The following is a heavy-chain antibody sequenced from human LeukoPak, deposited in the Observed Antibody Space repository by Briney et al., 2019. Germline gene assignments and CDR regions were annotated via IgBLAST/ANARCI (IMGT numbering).Heavy chain of an antibody. V-gene: IGHV3-23*01. CDR3: AKDGGGGYCASASCTNWFGP. CDR1: GFTFSTYA. CDR2: IGGSGGVT. D-gene: IGHD2-2*01. Sequence: GGSLRLSCAASGFTFSTYALTWVRQAPGKGLEWVSTIGGSGGVTYYADSVKGRFTISRDNSKNTLYLQMNSLRAEYTAVYYCAKDGGGGYCASASCTNWFGPWGQGTLVTVSS. J-gene: IGHJ5*02.